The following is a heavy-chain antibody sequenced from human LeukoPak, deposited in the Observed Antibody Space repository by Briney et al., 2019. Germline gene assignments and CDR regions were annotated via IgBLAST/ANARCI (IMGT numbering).Heavy chain of an antibody. Sequence: GASVTVSCAASGYTFTCYYMNWVRQAPGQGLDWMGWINFDSGFTKYAQKFQGRVTMTRDTSITTVYMDLTRLTSDDTAVYYCARNFDMKGFDPWGQGTLVTVSS. CDR3: ARNFDMKGFDP. V-gene: IGHV1-2*02. J-gene: IGHJ5*02. D-gene: IGHD3-9*01. CDR1: GYTFTCYY. CDR2: INFDSGFT.